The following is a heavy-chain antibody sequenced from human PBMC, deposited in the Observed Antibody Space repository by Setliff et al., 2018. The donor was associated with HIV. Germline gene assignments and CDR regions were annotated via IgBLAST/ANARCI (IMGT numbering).Heavy chain of an antibody. CDR3: ARGFSGDYLFTGYLDV. Sequence: SETLSLTCAVYGGSFSGFYWNWIRQAPGKGLEWIGEIDHSRRTKYNPSLKSRVTISVDTSKNQFSLKLSSVTASDTAFYYCARGFSGDYLFTGYLDVWGKGTTVTVSS. D-gene: IGHD3-22*01. CDR1: GGSFSGFY. V-gene: IGHV4-34*01. J-gene: IGHJ6*03. CDR2: IDHSRRT.